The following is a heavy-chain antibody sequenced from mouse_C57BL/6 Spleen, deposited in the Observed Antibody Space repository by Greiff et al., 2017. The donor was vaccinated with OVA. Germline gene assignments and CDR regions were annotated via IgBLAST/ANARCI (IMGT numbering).Heavy chain of an antibody. CDR2: IDPSDSYT. V-gene: IGHV1-69*01. CDR1: GYTFTSYW. CDR3: ARGYYGNYHFDY. Sequence: QVQLQQSGAELVMPGASVKLSCKASGYTFTSYWMHWVKQRPGQGLEWIGEIDPSDSYTNYNQKFKGKSTLTVDKSSSTAYMQLSSLTSEDSAVYYCARGYYGNYHFDYWGQGTTLTVSS. J-gene: IGHJ2*01. D-gene: IGHD2-1*01.